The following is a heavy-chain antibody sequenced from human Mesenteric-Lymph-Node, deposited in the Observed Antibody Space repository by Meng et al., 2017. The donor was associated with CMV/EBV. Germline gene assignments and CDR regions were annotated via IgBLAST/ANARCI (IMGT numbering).Heavy chain of an antibody. J-gene: IGHJ4*02. CDR1: GGSITNTNYY. Sequence: CSVSGGSITNTNYYWAWVRQPPGKGLEWIGSIYYDGRTFYKPSLKGRVTIFVDTYKNQFSLTLSSVTAADTAVYYCLREQRGTSATTWGQGTLVTVSS. V-gene: IGHV4-39*02. D-gene: IGHD2-2*01. CDR3: LREQRGTSATT. CDR2: IYYDGRT.